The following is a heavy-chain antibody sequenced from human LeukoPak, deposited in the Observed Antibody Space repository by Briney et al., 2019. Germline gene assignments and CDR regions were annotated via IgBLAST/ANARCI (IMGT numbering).Heavy chain of an antibody. V-gene: IGHV1-69*02. Sequence: ASVKVSCKASGGTFSSYTISWVRQAPGQGLEWMGRIIPILGIANYAQKFQGRVTITADKSTSTAYMELSSLRSEDTAVYYCASNSGIAVAGAFDIWGQGTMVTVSS. CDR1: GGTFSSYT. CDR3: ASNSGIAVAGAFDI. J-gene: IGHJ3*02. CDR2: IIPILGIA. D-gene: IGHD6-19*01.